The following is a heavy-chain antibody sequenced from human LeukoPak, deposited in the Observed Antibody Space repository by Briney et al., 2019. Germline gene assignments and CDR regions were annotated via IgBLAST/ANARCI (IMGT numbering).Heavy chain of an antibody. CDR2: TFYRSKGHN. CDR3: ARSVNNWFDP. V-gene: IGHV6-1*01. D-gene: IGHD2-8*01. CDR1: GDSVSSDSAA. J-gene: IGHJ5*02. Sequence: SQTLSLTCAISGDSVSSDSAAWNWITQSPSRGLECLGRTFYRSKGHNDYAVSVKSRITINPDTSKNQSSLQLSSVPPEDTAVYYCARSVNNWFDPGGQGTLVSVS.